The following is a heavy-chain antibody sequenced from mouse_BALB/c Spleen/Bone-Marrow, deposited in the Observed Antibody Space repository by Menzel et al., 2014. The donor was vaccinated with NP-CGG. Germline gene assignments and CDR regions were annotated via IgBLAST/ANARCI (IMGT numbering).Heavy chain of an antibody. D-gene: IGHD1-1*01. CDR1: GFTFSNYW. J-gene: IGHJ2*01. Sequence: EVMLVESGGGLVQPGVSMKLSCVASGFTFSNYWMNWVRQSPEKGLEWVAEIRLKSNNYATHYAESVKGRFTISRDDSKSSVYLQMNNLRAEDTGIYYCTRGGSSSFDYWGQGTPLPVSS. CDR2: IRLKSNNYAT. V-gene: IGHV6-6*02. CDR3: TRGGSSSFDY.